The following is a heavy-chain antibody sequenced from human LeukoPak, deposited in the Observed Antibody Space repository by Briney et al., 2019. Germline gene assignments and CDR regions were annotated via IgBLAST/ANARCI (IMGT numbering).Heavy chain of an antibody. D-gene: IGHD3-10*01. J-gene: IGHJ4*02. CDR3: TTTPSSDEGLRRGY. V-gene: IGHV3-15*07. Sequence: GGSLRLSCAASGFTFSSYSMNWVRQAPGKGLEWVGRIKSKTDGETIDYAAPVKGRLNISRDDSKNILYLQMDSLKTEDTALYYCTTTPSSDEGLRRGYWGQGTLVTVSS. CDR2: IKSKTDGETI. CDR1: GFTFSSYS.